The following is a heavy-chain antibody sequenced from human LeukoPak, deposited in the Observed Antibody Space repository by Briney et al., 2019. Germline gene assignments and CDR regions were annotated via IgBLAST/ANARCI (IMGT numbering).Heavy chain of an antibody. J-gene: IGHJ6*02. CDR1: GYTLTTYG. V-gene: IGHV1-18*01. Sequence: ASVKVSCKASGYTLTTYGISWVRQAPGQGLEWMGWISAYNGNTNYAQKLQGRVTMTTDTSTSTAYMELRSLRSDDTAVYYCAREDVVLVDAVRYYYYGMDVWGQGTTVTVSS. CDR2: ISAYNGNT. CDR3: AREDVVLVDAVRYYYYGMDV. D-gene: IGHD2-8*01.